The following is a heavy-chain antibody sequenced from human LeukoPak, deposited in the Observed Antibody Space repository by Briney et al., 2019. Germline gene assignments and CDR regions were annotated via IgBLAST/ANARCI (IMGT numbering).Heavy chain of an antibody. Sequence: GASVKVSCKASGYTFTSYGISWVRQAPGQGLEWMGWISAYNGNTNYAQKLQGRVTMTTDTSTSTAYMELRSLRSDDTAVYYCARVPGLLWFGEPKGDAFDIWGQGTMVTVSS. V-gene: IGHV1-18*01. J-gene: IGHJ3*02. CDR1: GYTFTSYG. D-gene: IGHD3-10*01. CDR2: ISAYNGNT. CDR3: ARVPGLLWFGEPKGDAFDI.